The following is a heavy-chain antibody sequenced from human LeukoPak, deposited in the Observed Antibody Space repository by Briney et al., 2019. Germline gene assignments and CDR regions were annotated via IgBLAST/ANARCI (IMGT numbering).Heavy chain of an antibody. Sequence: PSETLSLTCTVSGGSISSSSYYWGWIRQPPGKGLEWIGSISSGSTYYNPSLKSRVTISVDTSNNQFSLKLSSVTAADTAVYYCARPRLGYYGSGHFDYWGQGTLVTVSS. D-gene: IGHD3-10*01. J-gene: IGHJ4*02. CDR1: GGSISSSSYY. CDR2: ISSGST. CDR3: ARPRLGYYGSGHFDY. V-gene: IGHV4-39*07.